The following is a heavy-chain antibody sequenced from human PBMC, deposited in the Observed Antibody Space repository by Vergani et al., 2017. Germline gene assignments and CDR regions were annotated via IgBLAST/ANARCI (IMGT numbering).Heavy chain of an antibody. Sequence: QVQLVESGGGVVQPGRSLRLSCAASGFTFSSYAMHWVRQAPGKGLEWVAVISYDGSNKYYADSVKGRFTISRDNSKNTLYLQMNILRAEDTAVYYCARPVDYGGNYYYYGMDVWGQGTTVTVSS. J-gene: IGHJ6*02. V-gene: IGHV3-30*01. CDR1: GFTFSSYA. CDR3: ARPVDYGGNYYYYGMDV. CDR2: ISYDGSNK. D-gene: IGHD4-23*01.